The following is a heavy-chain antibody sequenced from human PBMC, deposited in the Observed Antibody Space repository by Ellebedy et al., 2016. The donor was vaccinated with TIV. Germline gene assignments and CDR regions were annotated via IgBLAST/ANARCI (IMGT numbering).Heavy chain of an antibody. V-gene: IGHV1-46*01. J-gene: IGHJ4*02. CDR3: ARGDNYFYDSSGYYYSY. Sequence: ASVKVSCKASGYTFTSYFLYWVRQTPGQGLEWMGMINPTSGNSNFAQKFQDRVTVTRDTSTSTVYMELSGLRSEDTAVYYCARGDNYFYDSSGYYYSYWGQGTLVTVSS. D-gene: IGHD3-22*01. CDR2: INPTSGNS. CDR1: GYTFTSYF.